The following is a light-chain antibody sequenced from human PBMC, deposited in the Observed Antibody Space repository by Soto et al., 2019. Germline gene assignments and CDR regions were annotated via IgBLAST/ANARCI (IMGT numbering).Light chain of an antibody. V-gene: IGKV3-20*01. J-gene: IGKJ1*01. CDR1: QSVDSNY. Sequence: EIVLTQSPGTLSLSPGERATLSCRASQSVDSNYLAWYQQKPGQAPRLLIYGTSSRATGIPDRFSGSGSGTYFTLTISRLEPEAFAVYYCQQYGSSRTFGQGTKVEIK. CDR2: GTS. CDR3: QQYGSSRT.